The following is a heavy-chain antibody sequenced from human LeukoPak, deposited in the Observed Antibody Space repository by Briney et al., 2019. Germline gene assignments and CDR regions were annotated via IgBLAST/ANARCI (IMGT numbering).Heavy chain of an antibody. D-gene: IGHD4-17*01. Sequence: GASVKVSCKASGGTFSSYAISWVRQAPGQGLEWMGRIIPILGIANYAQKFQGRVTITADKSTSTAYMELSSLRSEDTAVYYCASEVTTTPVDYWGQGTLATVSS. CDR2: IIPILGIA. J-gene: IGHJ4*02. CDR1: GGTFSSYA. V-gene: IGHV1-69*04. CDR3: ASEVTTTPVDY.